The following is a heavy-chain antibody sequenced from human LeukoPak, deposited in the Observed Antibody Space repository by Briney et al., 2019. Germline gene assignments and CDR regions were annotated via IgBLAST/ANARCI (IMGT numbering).Heavy chain of an antibody. Sequence: SETLSLTCTVSGGSISSGDYYWSWIRQPPGKGLEWLGYIYYSGSTYYNPSLKSRVTISVDTSKNQFSLKLSSVTAADTAVYYCARSLERYFDWSPPGYWGQGTLVTVSS. CDR2: IYYSGST. V-gene: IGHV4-30-4*01. D-gene: IGHD3-9*01. CDR1: GGSISSGDYY. CDR3: ARSLERYFDWSPPGY. J-gene: IGHJ4*02.